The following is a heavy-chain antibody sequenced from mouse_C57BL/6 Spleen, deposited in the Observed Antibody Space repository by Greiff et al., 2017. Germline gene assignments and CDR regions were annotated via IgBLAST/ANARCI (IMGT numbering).Heavy chain of an antibody. J-gene: IGHJ3*01. D-gene: IGHD2-1*01. V-gene: IGHV1-54*01. Sequence: VQLQQSGAELVRPGTSVKVSCTASGYAFTDYLIEWVKQRPGQGLEWIGVINPGSGGTNSNEKFKGKATLTADKSSSTAYMQLSSLTSEDSAVYFGARSWCGNFVGFAYWGQGPLVTV. CDR3: ARSWCGNFVGFAY. CDR1: GYAFTDYL. CDR2: INPGSGGT.